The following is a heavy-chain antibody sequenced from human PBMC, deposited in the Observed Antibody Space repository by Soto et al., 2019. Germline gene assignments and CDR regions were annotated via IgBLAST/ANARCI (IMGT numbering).Heavy chain of an antibody. CDR2: IIPFFGSP. CDR3: ARYCSSTTCRKYHCYGMDV. Sequence: SVKVSCKPSGGTFCSYAISWVRQAPGQGLEWMGGIIPFFGSPNYAQKFQGRVTITADESTSTAYMELTSLRSEDTAVYYCARYCSSTTCRKYHCYGMDVWGQGTTVTVSS. D-gene: IGHD2-2*01. CDR1: GGTFCSYA. J-gene: IGHJ6*02. V-gene: IGHV1-69*13.